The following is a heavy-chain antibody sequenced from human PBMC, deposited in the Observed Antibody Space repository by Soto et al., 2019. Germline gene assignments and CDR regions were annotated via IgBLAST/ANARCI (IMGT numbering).Heavy chain of an antibody. CDR3: ARITWDYDILTGYYYYYYGMDV. CDR1: GFSLSNARMG. CDR2: IFSNDEK. V-gene: IGHV2-26*01. Sequence: QVTLKESGPVLVKPTETLTLTCTVSGFSLSNARMGVSWIRQPPGKALEWLAHIFSNDEKSYSTSLKSRLTISKDTSKSLVVLTMTNMDPVDTATYYCARITWDYDILTGYYYYYYGMDVWGQGTTVTVSS. D-gene: IGHD3-9*01. J-gene: IGHJ6*02.